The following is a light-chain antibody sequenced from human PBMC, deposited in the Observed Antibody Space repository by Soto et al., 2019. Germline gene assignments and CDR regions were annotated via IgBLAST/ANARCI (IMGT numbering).Light chain of an antibody. CDR3: QQYDSFPIT. J-gene: IGKJ5*01. Sequence: DIQMTQSPSSLSASVGYRVTITCRASQSITTYLNWYRQKPGKAPKLLIYAASSLQSGVPSRFSGSGSETEFTLSISSLQPEDFATYYCQQYDSFPITFGQGTRLEIK. CDR2: AAS. CDR1: QSITTY. V-gene: IGKV1-39*01.